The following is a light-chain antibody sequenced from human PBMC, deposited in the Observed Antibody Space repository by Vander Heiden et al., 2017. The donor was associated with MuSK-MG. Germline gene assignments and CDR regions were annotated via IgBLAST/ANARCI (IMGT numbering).Light chain of an antibody. Sequence: DIQMTQSPSTLSASVGDRVTITCRASQRIHSWLAWYQQKPGKAPKLLIYKASGLESGVPSRFSGSGSDPEYTLTISSRQPDDFATYYCQQYVNFDPLTFGGGTKVEIK. J-gene: IGKJ4*01. CDR3: QQYVNFDPLT. CDR1: QRIHSW. V-gene: IGKV1-5*03. CDR2: KAS.